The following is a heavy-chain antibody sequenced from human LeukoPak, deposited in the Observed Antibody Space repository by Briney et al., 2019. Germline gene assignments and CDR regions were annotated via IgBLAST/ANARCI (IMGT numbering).Heavy chain of an antibody. CDR3: AKRGMTTIKEGFDY. J-gene: IGHJ4*02. V-gene: IGHV3-23*01. CDR2: ISGSGGST. D-gene: IGHD5-24*01. CDR1: GFTFSSYA. Sequence: GGSLRLSCAASGFTFSSYAMSWVRQAPGKGLEWVSAISGSGGSTYYADSVKGRFTTSRDNSRNTLYLQMNSLRAEDTAVYYCAKRGMTTIKEGFDYWGQGTLVTVSP.